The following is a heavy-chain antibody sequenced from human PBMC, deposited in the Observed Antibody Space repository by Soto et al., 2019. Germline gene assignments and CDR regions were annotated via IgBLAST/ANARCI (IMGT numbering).Heavy chain of an antibody. CDR3: ARGAYWNYRGNYFDY. CDR2: IYYSGST. V-gene: IGHV4-59*01. D-gene: IGHD1-7*01. Sequence: SETLSLTCTVSGGSISSYYWSWIRQPPGKGLEWIGYIYYSGSTNYNPSLKSRVTISVDTSKNQFSLKLSSVTAADTAVYYCARGAYWNYRGNYFDYWGQGTLVTVSS. J-gene: IGHJ4*02. CDR1: GGSISSYY.